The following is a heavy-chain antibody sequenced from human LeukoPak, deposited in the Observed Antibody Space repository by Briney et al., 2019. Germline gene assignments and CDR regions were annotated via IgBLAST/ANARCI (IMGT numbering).Heavy chain of an antibody. V-gene: IGHV4-39*01. Sequence: SETLSLTCSVSGGSISSDSFYWGWIRQPPGKGLEWIGSMYYSGSTYYNPSLKSRVTISVDTSKNQFSLKLSSVTAADTAVYYCARWTKNYFEYWGQATMVTVSS. CDR2: MYYSGST. CDR1: GGSISSDSFY. D-gene: IGHD3/OR15-3a*01. J-gene: IGHJ4*02. CDR3: ARWTKNYFEY.